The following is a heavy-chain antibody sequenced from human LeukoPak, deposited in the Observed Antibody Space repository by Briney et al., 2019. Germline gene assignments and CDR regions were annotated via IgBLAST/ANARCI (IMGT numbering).Heavy chain of an antibody. V-gene: IGHV1-46*01. Sequence: ASVKVSCKASGYTFTSYYMHWVRQAPGQGLEWMGIINPSGGSTSYAQKFQGRVTMTRNTSISTAYMELSSLRSEDTAVYYCARGVVDYGLSFQHWGQGTLVTVSS. J-gene: IGHJ1*01. CDR1: GYTFTSYY. D-gene: IGHD4-17*01. CDR3: ARGVVDYGLSFQH. CDR2: INPSGGST.